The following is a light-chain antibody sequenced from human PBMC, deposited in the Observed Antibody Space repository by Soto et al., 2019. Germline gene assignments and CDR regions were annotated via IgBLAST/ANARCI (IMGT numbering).Light chain of an antibody. CDR3: LQGYSTPHT. Sequence: DIQMTQSPSSLSASVGDRVTITCRASQSINSFLNWYQHKPGDAPELLIYGASSLLGGVPSEFSGSGSGTVFTLTISRLQPEDFATYSCLQGYSTPHTFGRATKLDIK. CDR1: QSINSF. J-gene: IGKJ2*01. CDR2: GAS. V-gene: IGKV1-39*01.